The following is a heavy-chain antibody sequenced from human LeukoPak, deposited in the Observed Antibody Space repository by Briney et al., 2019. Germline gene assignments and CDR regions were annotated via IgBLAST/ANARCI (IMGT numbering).Heavy chain of an antibody. Sequence: GGSLRLSCAASGFTFSSYSMNWARQAPGKGLEWVASINHNGNVNYYVDSVKGRFTISRDNAKNSLYLQMNSLRVEDTAVYYCVRAMDVWGQGTTVTVSS. CDR2: INHNGNVN. CDR1: GFTFSSYS. V-gene: IGHV3-7*03. J-gene: IGHJ6*02. CDR3: VRAMDV.